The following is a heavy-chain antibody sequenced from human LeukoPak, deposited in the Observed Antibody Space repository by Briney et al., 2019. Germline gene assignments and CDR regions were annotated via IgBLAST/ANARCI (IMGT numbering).Heavy chain of an antibody. CDR2: INHSGST. J-gene: IGHJ4*02. D-gene: IGHD3-3*01. Sequence: SETLSLTCAVYGGSFSGYYWSWIRQSPGKGLQWIGEINHSGSTNYNPSLKSRVTISVDTSKNQFSLKLSSVTAADTAVYYCARARTIFGVVIIPDYFDYWGQGTLVTVSS. CDR3: ARARTIFGVVIIPDYFDY. V-gene: IGHV4-34*01. CDR1: GGSFSGYY.